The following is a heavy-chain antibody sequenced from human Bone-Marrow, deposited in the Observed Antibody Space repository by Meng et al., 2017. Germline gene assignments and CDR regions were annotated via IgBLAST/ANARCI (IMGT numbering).Heavy chain of an antibody. CDR2: ITFDGSQK. D-gene: IGHD4-17*01. Sequence: QVQLEESGGGVVQSGRSLRLSCAASGFSSSTYGMHWVRQAPGKGLEWVAVITFDGSQKKYADSVKGRFTISRDTSKNTMYLQMNSLRTEDTAVYFCAKDQTDGDRHFDYWGQGTLVTVSS. CDR3: AKDQTDGDRHFDY. V-gene: IGHV3-30*18. CDR1: GFSSSTYG. J-gene: IGHJ4*02.